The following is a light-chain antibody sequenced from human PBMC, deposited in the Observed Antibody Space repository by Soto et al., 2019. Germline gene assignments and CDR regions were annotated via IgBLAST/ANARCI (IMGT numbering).Light chain of an antibody. CDR1: QDITND. J-gene: IGKJ2*01. CDR3: QQYDSLPYT. Sequence: DIHMTQFPSSLSVSVGDRVTITCQASQDITNDLNWYQQKPGEAPNLLIYDAYKLKTGVPSRFSGSGTGTDFTFTINSLQPEDIATYFCQQYDSLPYTFGQGSKLEVK. CDR2: DAY. V-gene: IGKV1-33*01.